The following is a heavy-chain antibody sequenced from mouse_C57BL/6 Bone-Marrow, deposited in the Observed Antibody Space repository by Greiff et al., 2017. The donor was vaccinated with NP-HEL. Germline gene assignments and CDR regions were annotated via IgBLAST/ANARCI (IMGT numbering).Heavy chain of an antibody. CDR1: GFTFSDYY. CDR2: ISNGGGST. J-gene: IGHJ2*01. V-gene: IGHV5-12*01. Sequence: EVKVVESGGGLVQPGGSLKLSCAASGFTFSDYYMYWVRQTPEKRLEWVAYISNGGGSTYYPDTVKGRFTISRDNAKNTLYLQMSRLKSEDTAMYYCARLDYDSFDYWGQGTTLTVSS. D-gene: IGHD2-4*01. CDR3: ARLDYDSFDY.